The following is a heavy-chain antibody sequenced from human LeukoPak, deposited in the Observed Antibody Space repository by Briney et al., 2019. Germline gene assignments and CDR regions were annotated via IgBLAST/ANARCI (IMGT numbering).Heavy chain of an antibody. J-gene: IGHJ3*02. CDR2: IYDTGST. D-gene: IGHD3-16*01. CDR3: ARWPSPTFWGLDI. CDR1: GDSISTYY. Sequence: SETLSLTCTVSGDSISTYYWSWIRQPPGKGLEWIGYIYDTGSTNYNPSLKSRVTISVDTSKNQFSLKLSSVTAADTAVYYCARWPSPTFWGLDIWGQGTMVTVSS. V-gene: IGHV4-59*12.